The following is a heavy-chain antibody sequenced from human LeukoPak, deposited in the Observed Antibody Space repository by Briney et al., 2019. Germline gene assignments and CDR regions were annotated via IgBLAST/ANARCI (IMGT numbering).Heavy chain of an antibody. Sequence: SVKVSCKASGDLFTPYYMHWVRQAPGQGLEWMGGIIPIFGTANYAQKFQGRVTITTDESTSTAYMEPSSLRSEDTAVYYCARTYYDILTGYFPRGNWFDPWGQGTLVTVSS. CDR1: GDLFTPYY. CDR2: IIPIFGTA. CDR3: ARTYYDILTGYFPRGNWFDP. J-gene: IGHJ5*02. V-gene: IGHV1-69*05. D-gene: IGHD3-9*01.